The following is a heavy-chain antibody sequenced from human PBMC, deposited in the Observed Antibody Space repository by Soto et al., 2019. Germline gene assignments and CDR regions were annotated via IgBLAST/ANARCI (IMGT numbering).Heavy chain of an antibody. V-gene: IGHV3-23*01. D-gene: IGHD2-21*02. Sequence: GGSLRLSCAASGFSFSSFAMSWVRQAPGKGLQWVSIISGSGGSTYYTDSVKGRFIISRDNSNNTLFLQMNSLRVEDTALYYCARDPLTKGAVTATFDYWGQGTLVTVS. J-gene: IGHJ4*02. CDR1: GFSFSSFA. CDR2: ISGSGGST. CDR3: ARDPLTKGAVTATFDY.